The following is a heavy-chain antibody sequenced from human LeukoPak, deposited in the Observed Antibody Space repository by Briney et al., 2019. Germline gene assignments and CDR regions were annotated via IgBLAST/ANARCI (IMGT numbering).Heavy chain of an antibody. CDR3: AKERFRDSGYDSSFEY. V-gene: IGHV3-43*02. Sequence: GGSLRLSCAASGFSFDDHCMHWGRDAPEKGLEWVSLISGDGVNTFYAESVKGRFTIARDNSKNSLYMQVNSLRTEDTALYYCAKERFRDSGYDSSFEYWGQGTLVTVSS. J-gene: IGHJ4*02. D-gene: IGHD5-12*01. CDR2: ISGDGVNT. CDR1: GFSFDDHC.